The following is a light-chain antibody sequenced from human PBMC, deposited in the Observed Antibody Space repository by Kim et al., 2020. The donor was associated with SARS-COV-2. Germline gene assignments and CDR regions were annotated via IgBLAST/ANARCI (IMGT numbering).Light chain of an antibody. CDR3: QQYGSSSTLT. J-gene: IGKJ4*01. CDR1: QSVSSSY. CDR2: GAS. V-gene: IGKV3-20*01. Sequence: PGERATLSCRASQSVSSSYFAWYQQKPGQAPRLLIYGASSRATGIPDRFSGSGSATDFTLTISRLEPEDFAVYYCQQYGSSSTLTFGGGTKVDIK.